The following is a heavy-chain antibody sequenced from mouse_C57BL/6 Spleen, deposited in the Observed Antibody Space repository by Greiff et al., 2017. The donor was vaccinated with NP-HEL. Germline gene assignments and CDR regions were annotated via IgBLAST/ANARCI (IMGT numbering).Heavy chain of an antibody. CDR2: ISYDGSN. J-gene: IGHJ4*01. Sequence: ESGPGLVKPSQSLSLTCSVTGYSITSGYYWNWIRQFPGNKLEWMGYISYDGSNNYNPSLKNRISITRDTSKNQFFLKLNSVTTEDTATYYCATYEDYAMDYWGQGTSVTVSS. CDR3: ATYEDYAMDY. V-gene: IGHV3-6*01. D-gene: IGHD2-10*02. CDR1: GYSITSGYY.